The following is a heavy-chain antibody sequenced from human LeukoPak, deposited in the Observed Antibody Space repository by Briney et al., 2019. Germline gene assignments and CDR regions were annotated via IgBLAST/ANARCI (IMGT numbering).Heavy chain of an antibody. V-gene: IGHV3-30*04. D-gene: IGHD3-10*01. CDR2: ISYDGGHN. J-gene: IGHJ4*02. CDR1: GFTFSTYA. CDR3: AKDLGDFTYYYGSGTYYSASDY. Sequence: GGSLRLSCAASGFTFSTYAMHWVRQALGKGLEWVAVISYDGGHNFYVDSVRGRFTISRDYSKNTLYLQMNSLRAEDTAVYYCAKDLGDFTYYYGSGTYYSASDYWGQGTLVTVSS.